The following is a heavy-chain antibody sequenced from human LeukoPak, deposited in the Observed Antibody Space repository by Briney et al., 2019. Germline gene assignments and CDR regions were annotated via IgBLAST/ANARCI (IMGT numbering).Heavy chain of an antibody. J-gene: IGHJ5*02. D-gene: IGHD2-15*01. V-gene: IGHV5-51*01. CDR2: IYHGDSDT. CDR1: GYSFTSYW. CDR3: ARRGGSCYSGSCWFDP. Sequence: GESLKISCKGSGYSFTSYWIGWVRQMPGKGLEWMGIIYHGDSDTRYSPSSQGQVTISADKSISTAYLQWSSLKASDTAMYYCARRGGSCYSGSCWFDPWGQGTLVTVSS.